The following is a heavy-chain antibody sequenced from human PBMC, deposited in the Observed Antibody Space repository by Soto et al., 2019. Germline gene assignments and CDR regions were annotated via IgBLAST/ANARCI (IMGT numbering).Heavy chain of an antibody. Sequence: PSETLSLTCTVSGGSISSGGYYWNWIRQHPGKGLEWIGYIYYSGTTYYNTSLKSRVTISVDTSKNQFSLKLSSVTAADTAVYYCAASCVGCGGFNYYGMDVWGQGTTVTVSS. CDR2: IYYSGTT. CDR3: AASCVGCGGFNYYGMDV. D-gene: IGHD2-21*01. J-gene: IGHJ6*02. CDR1: GGSISSGGYY. V-gene: IGHV4-31*03.